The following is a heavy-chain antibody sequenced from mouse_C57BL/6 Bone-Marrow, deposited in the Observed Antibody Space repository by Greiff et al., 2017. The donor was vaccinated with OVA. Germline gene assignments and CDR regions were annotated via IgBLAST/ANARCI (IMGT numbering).Heavy chain of an antibody. D-gene: IGHD2-1*01. V-gene: IGHV5-12*01. CDR2: ISNGGGST. CDR3: ARQRGNYVDFDY. J-gene: IGHJ2*01. CDR1: GFTFSDYY. Sequence: EVMLVESGGGLVQPGGSLKLSCAASGFTFSDYYMYWVRQTPEKRLEWVAYISNGGGSTYYPDTVKGRFTISRDNAKNTLYLQMSRLKSEDTAMYYCARQRGNYVDFDYWGQGTTLTVSS.